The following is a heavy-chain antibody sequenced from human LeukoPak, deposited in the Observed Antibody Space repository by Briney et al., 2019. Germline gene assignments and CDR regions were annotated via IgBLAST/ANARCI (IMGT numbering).Heavy chain of an antibody. D-gene: IGHD2-2*01. CDR2: IYTSGTT. Sequence: ASQTLSLTCTVSGGSISSGSYYWSCIRQPAGKGLEWIGRIYTSGTTKYNPSLKSRVTISVGTSKNQSSLKLSSVTAADTAVYYCARGLGYCSSTSCYGGFVYWGQGTLVTVSS. CDR3: ARGLGYCSSTSCYGGFVY. J-gene: IGHJ4*02. V-gene: IGHV4-61*02. CDR1: GGSISSGSYY.